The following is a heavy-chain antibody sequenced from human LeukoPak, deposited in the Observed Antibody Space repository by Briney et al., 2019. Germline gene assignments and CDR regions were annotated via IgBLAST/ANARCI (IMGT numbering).Heavy chain of an antibody. D-gene: IGHD1-14*01. CDR2: IKQDGSEK. J-gene: IGHJ4*02. CDR3: ARTTYTSPDY. CDR1: GFTFSSYW. Sequence: PGGSLRLSCAASGFTFSSYWMSWVRQAPGKGLEWVANIKQDGSEKYYVDSVKGRFTISRDISKNTLYLQMGSLRAEDMAVYYCARTTYTSPDYWGQGTLVTVSS. V-gene: IGHV3-7*01.